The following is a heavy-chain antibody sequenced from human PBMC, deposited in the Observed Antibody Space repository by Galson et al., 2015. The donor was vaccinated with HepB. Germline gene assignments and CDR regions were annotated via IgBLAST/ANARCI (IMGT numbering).Heavy chain of an antibody. D-gene: IGHD5-18*01. CDR1: GFTFSSYT. V-gene: IGHV3-30*04. CDR2: ISYDGSNK. Sequence: SLRLSCAASGFTFSSYTMHWVRQAPGKGLEWVALISYDGSNKYYADSVKGRFTISRDNSKNTLYLQLNSLRAEDTAVYYCASIRGYSYGYGYWGQGTLVTVSS. CDR3: ASIRGYSYGYGY. J-gene: IGHJ4*02.